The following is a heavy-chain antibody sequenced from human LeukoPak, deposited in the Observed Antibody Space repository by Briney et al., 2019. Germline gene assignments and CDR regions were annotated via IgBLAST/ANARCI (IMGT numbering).Heavy chain of an antibody. V-gene: IGHV1-69*04. CDR1: GGTFSSYA. J-gene: IGHJ3*02. Sequence: SMKVSCKASGGTFSSYAISWVRQAPGQGLEWMGRIIPIFGIANYAQKFQGRVTITADKSTSTAYMELSSLRSEDTAVYYCARSLFPSGSAFDIWAQGTMVTVSS. CDR2: IIPIFGIA. CDR3: ARSLFPSGSAFDI. D-gene: IGHD1-26*01.